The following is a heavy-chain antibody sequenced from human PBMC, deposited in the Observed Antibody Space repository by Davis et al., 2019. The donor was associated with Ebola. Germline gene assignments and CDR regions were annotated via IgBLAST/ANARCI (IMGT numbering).Heavy chain of an antibody. CDR1: GGSISSSSYY. D-gene: IGHD6-19*01. J-gene: IGHJ6*04. Sequence: SETLSLTCTVSGGSISSSSYYWSWIRQPPGKGLEWIGYIYYSGSTNYNPSLKSRVTISVDTSKNQFSLKLSSVTAADTAVYYCARGGGQWLVLYYYGMDVWGKGTTVTVSS. V-gene: IGHV4-61*05. CDR3: ARGGGQWLVLYYYGMDV. CDR2: IYYSGST.